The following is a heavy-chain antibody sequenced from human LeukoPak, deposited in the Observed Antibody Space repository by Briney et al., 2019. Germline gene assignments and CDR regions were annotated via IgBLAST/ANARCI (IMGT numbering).Heavy chain of an antibody. D-gene: IGHD3-3*01. CDR3: ARGRRYDFWSGYYTDMAYYYMDV. V-gene: IGHV3-21*01. Sequence: GGSLRLSCAASGFTFSSYSMNWVRQAPGKGLEWVSSISSSSYIYYADSVKGRFTISRDNAKNSLYLQMNSLRAEDTAVYYCARGRRYDFWSGYYTDMAYYYMDVWGKGTRSPSP. J-gene: IGHJ6*03. CDR2: ISSSSYI. CDR1: GFTFSSYS.